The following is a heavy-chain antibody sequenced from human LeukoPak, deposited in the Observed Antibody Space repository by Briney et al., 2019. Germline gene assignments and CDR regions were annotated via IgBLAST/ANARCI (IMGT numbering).Heavy chain of an antibody. CDR1: GFTFSSYA. CDR3: ARDSYGYGGPGVY. Sequence: GGSLRLSCAASGFTFSSYAMHWVRQAPGKGLEYVSAISSNGGSTYYANSVKGRFTISRDNSKNTLYLQMGSLRAEDMAVYYCARDSYGYGGPGVYWGQGTLVTVSS. J-gene: IGHJ4*02. V-gene: IGHV3-64*01. CDR2: ISSNGGST. D-gene: IGHD4-23*01.